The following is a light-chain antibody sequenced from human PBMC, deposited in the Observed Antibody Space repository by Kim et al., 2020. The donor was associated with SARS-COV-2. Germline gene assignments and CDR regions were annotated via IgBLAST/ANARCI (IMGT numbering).Light chain of an antibody. V-gene: IGKV3-20*01. CDR3: QQFATSLS. CDR2: GVS. CDR1: QSVSNNF. J-gene: IGKJ4*01. Sequence: EIVLTQSPGTLSLSPGERATFSCRASQSVSNNFLAWYQHKPGQAPRLLIYGVSIRATDTPDRFSGSGSGTDFTLTISRLQPEDFGVYYCQQFATSLSFGGGTKVDIK.